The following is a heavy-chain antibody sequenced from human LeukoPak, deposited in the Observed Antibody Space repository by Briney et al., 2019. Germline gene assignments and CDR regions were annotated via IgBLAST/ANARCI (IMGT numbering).Heavy chain of an antibody. Sequence: ASVKVSCKASGYTFTSYYMHWVRQAPGQGLEWMGWINPNSGGTNYAQKFQGRVTMTRDTSISTAYMELSRLRSDDTAVYYCARASTNYDYVWGSYRQTGYFDYWGQGTLVTVSS. CDR1: GYTFTSYY. CDR3: ARASTNYDYVWGSYRQTGYFDY. CDR2: INPNSGGT. V-gene: IGHV1-2*02. D-gene: IGHD3-16*02. J-gene: IGHJ4*02.